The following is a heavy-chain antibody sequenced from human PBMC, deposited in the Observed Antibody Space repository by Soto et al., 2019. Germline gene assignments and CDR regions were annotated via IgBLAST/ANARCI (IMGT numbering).Heavy chain of an antibody. CDR3: ARGYGPGSPYSYYYGMDV. CDR1: GFTFSSYA. Sequence: LRLSCAASGFTFSSYAMSWVRQAPGKGLEWVSAISGSGGSTYYADSVKGRFTISRDNSKNTLYLQMNSLRAEDTAVYYCARGYGPGSPYSYYYGMDVWGQGTTVTVSS. J-gene: IGHJ6*02. CDR2: ISGSGGST. V-gene: IGHV3-23*01. D-gene: IGHD3-10*01.